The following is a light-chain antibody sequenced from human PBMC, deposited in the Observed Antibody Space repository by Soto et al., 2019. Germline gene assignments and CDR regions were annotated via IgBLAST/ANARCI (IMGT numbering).Light chain of an antibody. CDR3: QQYGSSPPDT. J-gene: IGKJ4*01. CDR2: GAS. V-gene: IGKV3-20*01. CDR1: QSVSRSY. Sequence: EIVLTQSPGTLSLSLGERATLSCRASQSVSRSYLAWYQQKPGQAPRLLIYGASSRATGIPDRFSGSGSGTDFTLTISRLEPEDFAVYYCQQYGSSPPDTFGGGTKVEIK.